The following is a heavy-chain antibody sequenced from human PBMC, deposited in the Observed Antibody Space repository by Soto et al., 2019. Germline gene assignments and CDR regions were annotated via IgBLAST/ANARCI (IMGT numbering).Heavy chain of an antibody. CDR2: IIPIFGTA. Sequence: SVKVSCKASGGTFSSYAISWVRQAPGQGLEWMGGIIPIFGTANYAQKFQGRVTITADESTSTAYMELSSLRSEDTAVYYCAREGAGPRAFYYWGQGTLVTVSS. V-gene: IGHV1-69*13. D-gene: IGHD1-26*01. CDR3: AREGAGPRAFYY. CDR1: GGTFSSYA. J-gene: IGHJ4*02.